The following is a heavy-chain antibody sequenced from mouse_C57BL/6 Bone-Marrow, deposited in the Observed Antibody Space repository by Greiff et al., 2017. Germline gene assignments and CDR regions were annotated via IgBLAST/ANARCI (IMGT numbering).Heavy chain of an antibody. Sequence: QVQLQQPGAELVKPGASVKLSCKASGYTFTSYWMHWVKQRPGQGLEWIGMIHPNSGSTNYNAKFKSQATLTVDKSSSTASMQLSSLTSEDSAVYYCARDYYGSSLVAYWGQGTLVTVSA. J-gene: IGHJ3*01. D-gene: IGHD1-1*01. CDR1: GYTFTSYW. CDR2: IHPNSGST. CDR3: ARDYYGSSLVAY. V-gene: IGHV1-64*01.